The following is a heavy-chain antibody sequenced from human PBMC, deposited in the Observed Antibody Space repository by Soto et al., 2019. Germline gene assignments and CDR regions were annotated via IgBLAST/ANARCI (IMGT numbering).Heavy chain of an antibody. J-gene: IGHJ4*02. CDR1: VFTFSDYY. CDR3: ASRRMKTYYYDSSGPSQHL. V-gene: IGHV3-11*01. CDR2: ISSSGSTI. D-gene: IGHD3-22*01. Sequence: WGSLRLSCASSVFTFSDYYMSWIRQAPGKGLEWVSYISSSGSTIYYADSVTGRFTISRDNAKKSLYLQVNSLRAEDTAVYYCASRRMKTYYYDSSGPSQHLWGQGTMVTVSS.